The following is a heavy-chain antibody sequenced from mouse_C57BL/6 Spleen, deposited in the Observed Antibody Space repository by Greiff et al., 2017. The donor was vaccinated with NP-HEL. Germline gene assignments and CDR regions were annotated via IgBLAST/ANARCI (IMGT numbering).Heavy chain of an antibody. CDR2: IGPSDSYT. CDR3: ARGDDGYYYFYFDY. Sequence: QSCKASGYTFTSSWMPLVKQRPGPGLEWIGEIGPSDSYTNYNQKFKGKSTLTVDKSSSTAYMQLSSLTSEDSAVYYCARGDDGYYYFYFDYWGQGTTLTVSS. D-gene: IGHD2-3*01. V-gene: IGHV1-69*01. J-gene: IGHJ2*01. CDR1: GYTFTSSW.